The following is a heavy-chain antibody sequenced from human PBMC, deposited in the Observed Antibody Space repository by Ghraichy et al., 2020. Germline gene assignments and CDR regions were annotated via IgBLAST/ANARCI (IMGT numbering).Heavy chain of an antibody. CDR3: VKEKFTSGWFFDY. J-gene: IGHJ4*02. CDR1: GFSFGSYS. Sequence: GGSLRLSCSASGFSFGSYSMHWVRQAPGKGLQYVSTLSSNGNSTYYVDSVKGRFTISRDISKNTLCLQMSSLRAEDTAIYYCVKEKFTSGWFFDYWGQGTVVTVSS. D-gene: IGHD6-13*01. V-gene: IGHV3-64D*06. CDR2: LSSNGNST.